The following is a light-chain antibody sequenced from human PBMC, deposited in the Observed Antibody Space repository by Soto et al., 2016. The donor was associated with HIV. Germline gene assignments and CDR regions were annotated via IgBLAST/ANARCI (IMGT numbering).Light chain of an antibody. CDR3: LQHNTYPWT. CDR1: QTITNW. J-gene: IGKJ1*01. V-gene: IGKV1-5*01. Sequence: DIQMTQSPSTLSAYVGDRVTITCRASQTITNWLAWYQQKPGKAPKLLIYATSRLQSGVPSRFSGSGSGTEFTLTISSLQPEDFATYYCLQHNTYPWTFGQGTKVEVK. CDR2: ATS.